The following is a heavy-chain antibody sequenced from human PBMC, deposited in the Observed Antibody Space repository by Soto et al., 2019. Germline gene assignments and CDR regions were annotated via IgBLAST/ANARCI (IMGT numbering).Heavy chain of an antibody. CDR1: GGSISSGDYY. D-gene: IGHD3-22*01. J-gene: IGHJ4*02. CDR3: ARDRTYHYDSSDYFGYFDY. Sequence: ASETLSLTCTVSGGSISSGDYYWSWIRQPPGKGLEWIGYIYYSGSTYYNPSLKSRLTISLDTSKNQFSLKLSSVTAADTAVYYCARDRTYHYDSSDYFGYFDYWGQGALVTVSS. V-gene: IGHV4-30-4*01. CDR2: IYYSGST.